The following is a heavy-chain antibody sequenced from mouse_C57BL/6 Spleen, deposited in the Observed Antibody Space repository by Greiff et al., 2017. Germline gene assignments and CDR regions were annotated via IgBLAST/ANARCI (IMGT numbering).Heavy chain of an antibody. CDR3: TRGNYGKRTWFAY. V-gene: IGHV1-15*01. CDR1: GYTFTDYE. Sequence: QVQLKESGAELVRPGASVTLSCKASGYTFTDYEMHWVKQTPVHGLEWIGAIDPETGGTAYNQKFKGKAILTADKSSSTAYMELRSLTSEDSAVYYCTRGNYGKRTWFAYWGQGTLVTVSA. CDR2: IDPETGGT. D-gene: IGHD2-1*01. J-gene: IGHJ3*01.